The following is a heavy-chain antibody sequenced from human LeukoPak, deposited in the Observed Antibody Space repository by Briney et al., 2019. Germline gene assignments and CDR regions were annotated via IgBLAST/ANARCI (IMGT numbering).Heavy chain of an antibody. V-gene: IGHV1-69*06. CDR2: IIPIFGTA. J-gene: IGHJ4*02. D-gene: IGHD5-18*01. CDR3: ARVFGGYGLDY. CDR1: GGTFSSYA. Sequence: SVKVSRKASGGTFSSYAISWVRQAPGQGLEWMGGIIPIFGTANYAQKFQGRVTITADKSTSTAYMELSSLRSEDTAVYYCARVFGGYGLDYWGQGTLVTVSS.